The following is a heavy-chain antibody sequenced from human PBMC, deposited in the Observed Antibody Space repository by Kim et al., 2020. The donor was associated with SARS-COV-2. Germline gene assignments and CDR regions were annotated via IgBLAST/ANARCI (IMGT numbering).Heavy chain of an antibody. D-gene: IGHD1-1*01. J-gene: IGHJ4*02. V-gene: IGHV5-51*01. CDR3: ARSSWVELDSFDY. CDR2: IYPGDSDI. CDR1: GYSFTNYW. Sequence: GESLKISCKASGYSFTNYWIGWVRQMPGKGLEWMGIIYPGDSDIRYSPSFQGQVTISAYESISTTYLQWSSLKASDTAMYYCARSSWVELDSFDYWGQGTLVIVSS.